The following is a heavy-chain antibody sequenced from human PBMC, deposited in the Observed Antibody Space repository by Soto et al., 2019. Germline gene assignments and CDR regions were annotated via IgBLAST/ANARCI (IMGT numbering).Heavy chain of an antibody. CDR3: ARRERYYGSPGWFDP. V-gene: IGHV4-39*01. CDR1: GASINNFAYY. CDR2: VYYNENT. Sequence: SETLSLTCSVSGASINNFAYYWGWIRQPPGKGLEWIGTVYYNENTYYNPSLRSRVAISVDTAKNQFSLNLRSVTAADTAVYFCARRERYYGSPGWFDPWGQGTLVTVS. J-gene: IGHJ5*01. D-gene: IGHD3-10*01.